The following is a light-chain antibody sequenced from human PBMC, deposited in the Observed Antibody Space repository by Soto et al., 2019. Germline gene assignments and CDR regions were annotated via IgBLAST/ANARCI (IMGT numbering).Light chain of an antibody. Sequence: DIQMTQSPSTLSASVGDRVTITCRASQIISSWLAWYQQKPGKAPKLLIYKASSLESGVPSRFSGSGSGTEFTLTISSLQPDDSATYYCQQYNSTFGQGTKLEIK. CDR3: QQYNST. J-gene: IGKJ2*01. CDR2: KAS. CDR1: QIISSW. V-gene: IGKV1-5*03.